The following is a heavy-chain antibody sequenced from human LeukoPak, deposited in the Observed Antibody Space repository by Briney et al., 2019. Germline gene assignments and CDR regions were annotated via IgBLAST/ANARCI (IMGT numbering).Heavy chain of an antibody. CDR2: IIPIFGTA. Sequence: SVKVSCKASGGTFSNYAISWVRQAPGQGLEWMGGIIPIFGTANYAQKFRGRVTITADKSTRTAYMELSSLRSEDTAVYYCARGQSYYYGSGSYEGFDYWGQGTLVTVSS. CDR1: GGTFSNYA. V-gene: IGHV1-69*06. J-gene: IGHJ4*02. D-gene: IGHD3-10*01. CDR3: ARGQSYYYGSGSYEGFDY.